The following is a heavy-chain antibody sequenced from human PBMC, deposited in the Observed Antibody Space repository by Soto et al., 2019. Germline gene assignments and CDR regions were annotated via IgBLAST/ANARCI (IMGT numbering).Heavy chain of an antibody. J-gene: IGHJ5*02. Sequence: SETLSLTCAVYGGSFSGYYWSWIRQPPGKGLEWIGEINHSGSTNYNPSLKSRVTISVDTSKNQFSLKLSSVTAADTAVYYCARGGPYDYVWGSYRYTRNWFDPWGQGTLVTV. V-gene: IGHV4-34*01. D-gene: IGHD3-16*02. CDR1: GGSFSGYY. CDR2: INHSGST. CDR3: ARGGPYDYVWGSYRYTRNWFDP.